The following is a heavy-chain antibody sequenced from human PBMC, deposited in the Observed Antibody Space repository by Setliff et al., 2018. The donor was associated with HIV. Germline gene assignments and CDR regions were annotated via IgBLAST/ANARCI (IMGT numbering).Heavy chain of an antibody. CDR1: GGSISAYY. Sequence: PSETLSLTCTVSGGSISAYYWSWIRQPPGKGLEWIGSIYYSGSTYYNPPLKSRVTISVDTSKNQFSLKLSSVTAADTALYFCARAPPGIQLLTTTNGPYYFDFWGQGLLVTVSS. J-gene: IGHJ4*02. CDR3: ARAPPGIQLLTTTNGPYYFDF. D-gene: IGHD1-26*01. V-gene: IGHV4-59*01. CDR2: IYYSGST.